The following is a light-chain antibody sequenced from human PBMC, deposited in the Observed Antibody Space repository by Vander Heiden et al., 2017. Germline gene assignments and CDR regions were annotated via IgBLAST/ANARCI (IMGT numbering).Light chain of an antibody. Sequence: SSELTQAPAVSVPLGQTVTITCHGESLRNYFASWYQQKPGQAHVPVGYGHNNRPSASPDRFSGSNSVLTASLTITWAPAEDEGDYYCHARDTSGPIFGGGTKLTVL. CDR1: SLRNYF. CDR3: HARDTSGPI. CDR2: GHN. J-gene: IGLJ2*01. V-gene: IGLV3-19*01.